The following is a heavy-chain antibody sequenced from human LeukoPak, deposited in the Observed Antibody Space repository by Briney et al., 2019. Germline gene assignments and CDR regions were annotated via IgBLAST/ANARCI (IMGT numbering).Heavy chain of an antibody. D-gene: IGHD1-26*01. V-gene: IGHV4-59*12. Sequence: PSETLSLTCTVSGGSISSYYWSWIRQPPGKELEWIGYIYYSGSTNYNPSLKSRVTISVDTSKNQFSLKLSSVTAADTAVYYCARQNSGSYYGDAFDIWGQGTMVTVSS. CDR2: IYYSGST. CDR1: GGSISSYY. CDR3: ARQNSGSYYGDAFDI. J-gene: IGHJ3*02.